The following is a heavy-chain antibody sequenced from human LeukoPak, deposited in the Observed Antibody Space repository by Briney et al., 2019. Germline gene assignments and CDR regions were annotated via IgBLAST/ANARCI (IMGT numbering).Heavy chain of an antibody. CDR1: GYSFTSYW. D-gene: IGHD5-12*01. CDR2: IYPGDSDT. CDR3: ARQAKYGGYEGEFDY. Sequence: GESLKISCKGSGYSFTSYWIGWVRQMPGKGLEWMGIIYPGDSDTRYSPSFQGQVTISADKSISTAYLQWSSLKASDTAMYYCARQAKYGGYEGEFDYWGQGTLVTVSS. V-gene: IGHV5-51*01. J-gene: IGHJ4*02.